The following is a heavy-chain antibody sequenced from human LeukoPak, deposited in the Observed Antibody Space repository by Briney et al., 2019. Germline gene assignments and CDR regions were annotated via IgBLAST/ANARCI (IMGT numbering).Heavy chain of an antibody. D-gene: IGHD6-6*01. Sequence: LGSSVKVSCKASGGTFTNYAISWGRQAPGQGLEWMGGIIPMYGTPSYAQNFQGKVTITTDESTSTSYLELNSLRSEDTAVYCCARPDKAAQYGPFDYWGQGTLVIVSS. CDR1: GGTFTNYA. CDR3: ARPDKAAQYGPFDY. CDR2: IIPMYGTP. J-gene: IGHJ4*02. V-gene: IGHV1-69*05.